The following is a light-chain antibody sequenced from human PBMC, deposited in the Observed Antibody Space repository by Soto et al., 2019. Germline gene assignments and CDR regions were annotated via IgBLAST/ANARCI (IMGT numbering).Light chain of an antibody. Sequence: IQMTQSPSSLSASVGDRVTITCRASQAIRSDLGWYQQKPGEAPKLLITAASRLQSGVPSRFSGSGSGTEFPLTISSLQPEDFATYYCLQDYNYPLTFGGGTQIEIE. V-gene: IGKV1-6*01. CDR3: LQDYNYPLT. CDR1: QAIRSD. J-gene: IGKJ4*01. CDR2: AAS.